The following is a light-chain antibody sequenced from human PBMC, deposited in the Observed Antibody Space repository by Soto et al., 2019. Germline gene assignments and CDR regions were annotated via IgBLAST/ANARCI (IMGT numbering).Light chain of an antibody. V-gene: IGLV2-23*01. J-gene: IGLJ1*01. CDR3: CSYAGRSAYV. CDR2: EGS. CDR1: SSDVGSYNL. Sequence: QFVLTQPASVSGSPGQSITISCTGTSSDVGSYNLVSWYQQHPGKAPKLLIYEGSKRPSGISNRFSGSKSGNTASLTISGLQPEDEADYYCCSYAGRSAYVFGTGTKVTVL.